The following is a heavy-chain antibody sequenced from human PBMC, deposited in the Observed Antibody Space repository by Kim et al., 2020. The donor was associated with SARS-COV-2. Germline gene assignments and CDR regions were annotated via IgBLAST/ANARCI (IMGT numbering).Heavy chain of an antibody. V-gene: IGHV3-23*01. Sequence: GGSLRLSCAASGFTFSSNAMTWVRQAPGKGLEWVAAISGSGSATYYADSAKGRFTISRDNSKNTLYLQMNSLRAEDAAVYYCASCLSNCVYGSSSRYF. CDR3: ASCLSNCVYGSSSRYF. J-gene: IGHJ4*03. D-gene: IGHD2-8*01. CDR1: GFTFSSNA. CDR2: ISGSGSAT.